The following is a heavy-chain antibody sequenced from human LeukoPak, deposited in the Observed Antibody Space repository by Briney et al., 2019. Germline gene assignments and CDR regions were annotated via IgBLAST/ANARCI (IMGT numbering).Heavy chain of an antibody. Sequence: PSETLSLTCTVSGGSISSYYWSWLRQPPGKGLEWIGYIYYSGSTNYNPSLKSRVTISVDTSKNQFSLKLSSVTAADTAVYYCARRGGVPAALGGMDVWGQGTTVTVSS. CDR1: GGSISSYY. J-gene: IGHJ6*02. D-gene: IGHD2-2*01. V-gene: IGHV4-59*08. CDR2: IYYSGST. CDR3: ARRGGVPAALGGMDV.